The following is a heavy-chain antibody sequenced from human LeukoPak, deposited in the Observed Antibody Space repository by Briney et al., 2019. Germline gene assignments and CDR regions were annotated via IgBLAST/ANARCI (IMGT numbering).Heavy chain of an antibody. V-gene: IGHV3-48*03. Sequence: PGGSLRLSCAASGFTFSSYEMHWVRQPPGKGLEWVSYISSSDSTIYYADSVKGRFAISRDNAKNSLYLQMNSLRAEDTAVYYCARDLLGWELHYFDYWGQGTLVTVSS. D-gene: IGHD1-26*01. CDR2: ISSSDSTI. J-gene: IGHJ4*02. CDR3: ARDLLGWELHYFDY. CDR1: GFTFSSYE.